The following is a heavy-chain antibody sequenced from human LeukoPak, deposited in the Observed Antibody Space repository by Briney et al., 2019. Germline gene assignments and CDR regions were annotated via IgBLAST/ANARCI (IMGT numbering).Heavy chain of an antibody. V-gene: IGHV4-39*01. CDR2: IYYSGST. J-gene: IGHJ3*02. Sequence: SETLSLTCTVSGGSISSSSYYWGWVRQPPGKGREGIGSIYYSGSTYYNPSLKSRVTISVDTSKNQFSLKLSSVTAADTAVYYCASPMFGSGSYLYAFDIWGQGTMVTVSS. CDR3: ASPMFGSGSYLYAFDI. CDR1: GGSISSSSYY. D-gene: IGHD3-10*01.